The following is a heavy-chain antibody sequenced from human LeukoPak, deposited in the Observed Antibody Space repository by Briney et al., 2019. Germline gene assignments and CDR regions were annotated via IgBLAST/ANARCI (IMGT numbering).Heavy chain of an antibody. D-gene: IGHD6-13*01. CDR1: GYTFTDYY. CDR2: INPNSGGT. CDR3: ARISSSWYYY. Sequence: ASVKVSCKASGYTFTDYYMHWVRQAPGQGLEWMGWINPNSGGTNYAQKFQGRVTMTRDTSISTAYMELSRLRFDDTAVYSCARISSSWYYYWGQGTLVTVSS. V-gene: IGHV1-2*02. J-gene: IGHJ4*02.